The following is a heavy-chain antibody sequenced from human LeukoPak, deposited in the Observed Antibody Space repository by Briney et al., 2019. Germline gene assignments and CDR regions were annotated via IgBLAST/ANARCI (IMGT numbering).Heavy chain of an antibody. D-gene: IGHD2-8*01. V-gene: IGHV4-31*02. CDR2: IYYSGST. CDR3: ARELMVYAEDNWFDP. J-gene: IGHJ5*02. Sequence: TFGSYGMSWARQAPGKGLEWIGYIYYSGSTYYNPSLKSRVTISVDTSKNQFSLKLSSVTAADTAVYYCARELMVYAEDNWFDPWGQGALVTVSS. CDR1: TFGSYG.